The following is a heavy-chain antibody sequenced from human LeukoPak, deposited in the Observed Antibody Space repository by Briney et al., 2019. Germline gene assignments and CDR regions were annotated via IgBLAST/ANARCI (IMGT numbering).Heavy chain of an antibody. J-gene: IGHJ4*02. CDR2: IYQSGST. D-gene: IGHD3-22*01. CDR3: ARDGDDSRRFYVNLDY. Sequence: PSETLSLTCTVSAYSISSDYYWGWIRQPPGKGLEWIGSIYQSGSTYYNPSLKSRVTMSIDRSKNQFSLKMSSVTAADTALYYCARDGDDSRRFYVNLDYWGQGALVIVSS. CDR1: AYSISSDYY. V-gene: IGHV4-38-2*02.